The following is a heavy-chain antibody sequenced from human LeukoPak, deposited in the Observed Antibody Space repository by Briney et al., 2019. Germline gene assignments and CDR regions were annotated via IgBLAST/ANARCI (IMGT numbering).Heavy chain of an antibody. V-gene: IGHV3-30-3*01. CDR3: ASPRTRDSSGWYDPVDY. D-gene: IGHD6-19*01. J-gene: IGHJ4*02. Sequence: SGGSLRLSCAASGFTFSSYAMHWVRQAPGKGLEWVAVISYDGSNKYYADSVKGRFTISRDNSKITLYLQMNSLRAEDTAVYYCASPRTRDSSGWYDPVDYWGQGTLVTVSS. CDR2: ISYDGSNK. CDR1: GFTFSSYA.